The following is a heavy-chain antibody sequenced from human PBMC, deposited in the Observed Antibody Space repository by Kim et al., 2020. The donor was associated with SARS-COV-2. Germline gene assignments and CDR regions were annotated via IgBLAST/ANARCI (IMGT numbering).Heavy chain of an antibody. CDR1: GFTFSSYP. D-gene: IGHD1-7*01. Sequence: GGSLRLSCAASGFTFSSYPMTWARQAPGKGLEWVSVITGNGAGTYYADSVKGRFTISRDSSKNTLYLQMNNVRAEDTAVYYCVTGTTRWTYWGQGTLVTV. J-gene: IGHJ4*02. CDR3: VTGTTRWTY. CDR2: ITGNGAGT. V-gene: IGHV3-23*01.